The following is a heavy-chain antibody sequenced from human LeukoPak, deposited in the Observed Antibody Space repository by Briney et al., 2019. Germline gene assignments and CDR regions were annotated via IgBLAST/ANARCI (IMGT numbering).Heavy chain of an antibody. Sequence: SVKVSCTASGATFSSYAISWVRQAPGQGLEWMGGIIPIFGTANYAQKFQGRVTITADESTSTAYMELSSLRSEDTAVYYCARTVDPAIYSAADFWGQGTLVTVSS. CDR1: GATFSSYA. D-gene: IGHD4/OR15-4a*01. CDR2: IIPIFGTA. CDR3: ARTVDPAIYSAADF. V-gene: IGHV1-69*13. J-gene: IGHJ4*02.